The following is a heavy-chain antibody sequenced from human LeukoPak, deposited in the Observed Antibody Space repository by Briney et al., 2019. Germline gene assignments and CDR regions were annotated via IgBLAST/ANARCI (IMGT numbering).Heavy chain of an antibody. CDR3: AKEISGNLDY. V-gene: IGHV3-33*06. Sequence: GRSLRLSCAASGFTFSSYGMHWVRQAPGKGLEWVAVIWYDGSNKYYADSVKGRFTISRDNSKNTLYLQMNSLRAEDTAVYYCAKEISGNLDYWGQGTLVTVSS. CDR2: IWYDGSNK. D-gene: IGHD4-23*01. CDR1: GFTFSSYG. J-gene: IGHJ4*02.